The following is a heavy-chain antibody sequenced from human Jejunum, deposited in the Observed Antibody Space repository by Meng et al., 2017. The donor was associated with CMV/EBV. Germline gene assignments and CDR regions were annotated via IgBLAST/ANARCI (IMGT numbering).Heavy chain of an antibody. CDR3: ARQTGSSFYFDY. CDR2: ISPNSGGT. CDR1: GYTVTGYY. D-gene: IGHD6-6*01. Sequence: ASGYTVTGYYMHWLRQAPGQGLEWMGWISPNSGGTNYAQRFQGRVTMTGDTSITTAYMELSKLRSDDTAVYYCARQTGSSFYFDYWGQGTRVTVSS. V-gene: IGHV1-2*02. J-gene: IGHJ4*02.